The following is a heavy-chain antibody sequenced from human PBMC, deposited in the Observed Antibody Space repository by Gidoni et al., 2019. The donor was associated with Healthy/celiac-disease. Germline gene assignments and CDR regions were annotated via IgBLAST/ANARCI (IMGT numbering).Heavy chain of an antibody. V-gene: IGHV4-34*01. CDR1: GGSFSGYY. J-gene: IGHJ6*03. Sequence: QVQLQQWGAGLLKPSETLSLTCAVYGGSFSGYYWSWIRQPPGKGLEWIGEINHSGSTNYNPSLKSRVTISVDTSKNQFSLKLSSVTAADTAVYYCARGRQVHYFEYYDYYMDVWGKGTTVTVSS. CDR2: INHSGST. D-gene: IGHD3-9*01. CDR3: ARGRQVHYFEYYDYYMDV.